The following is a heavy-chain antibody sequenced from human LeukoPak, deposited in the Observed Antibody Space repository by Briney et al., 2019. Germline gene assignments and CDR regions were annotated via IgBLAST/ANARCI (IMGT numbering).Heavy chain of an antibody. CDR3: ARDIRVRYMPMVRAVEYYQYHAMDV. D-gene: IGHD3-10*01. CDR2: LSHDGNKK. J-gene: IGHJ6*02. CDR1: GFSLTSNG. V-gene: IGHV3-30*03. Sequence: GGSLRLSCAASGFSLTSNGMHRVPQAPGKGLEWVAFLSHDGNKKYYADSVKGRFTVSRDSSKSTLFLQMDSLRRDDTAVYYCARDIRVRYMPMVRAVEYYQYHAMDVWGQGTTVTVYS.